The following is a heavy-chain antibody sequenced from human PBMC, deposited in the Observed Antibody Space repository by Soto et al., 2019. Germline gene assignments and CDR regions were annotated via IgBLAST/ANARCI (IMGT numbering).Heavy chain of an antibody. D-gene: IGHD3-22*01. CDR2: ISNYDNT. CDR1: GFTVNTFN. CDR3: ARSAKYYYDRSGYYPTHPFDS. J-gene: IGHJ5*01. V-gene: IGHV3-21*04. Sequence: GSLRLSCAASGFTVNTFNMNWVRQAPGKGLEWVSSISNYDNTAYADSVKGRFTVSRDNAKNSLFLQMNSLTAADTALYYCARSAKYYYDRSGYYPTHPFDSWGQGTLVTVSS.